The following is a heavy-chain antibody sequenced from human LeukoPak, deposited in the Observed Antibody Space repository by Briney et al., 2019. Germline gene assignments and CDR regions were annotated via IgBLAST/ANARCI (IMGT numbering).Heavy chain of an antibody. V-gene: IGHV1-2*02. CDR2: INPKSGRT. Sequence: ASVKVSCKTSGYSFTDYYIHWVRQAPGQGLEWMGWINPKSGRTSSARKFQDRVTMTRDPSISTVYMDMAWLTSDVTAIYFCARADFVDAGPYLIGPWGQGTLVTVSS. CDR3: ARADFVDAGPYLIGP. J-gene: IGHJ5*02. CDR1: GYSFTDYY. D-gene: IGHD3-3*01.